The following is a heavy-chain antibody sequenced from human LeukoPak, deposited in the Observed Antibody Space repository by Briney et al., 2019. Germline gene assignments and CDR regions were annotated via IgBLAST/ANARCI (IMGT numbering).Heavy chain of an antibody. J-gene: IGHJ4*02. CDR1: GGSISSGDYY. CDR2: IYYSGST. D-gene: IGHD2-2*01. CDR3: ARVATRYCSSTSCYVLDY. V-gene: IGHV4-30-4*08. Sequence: PSQTLSLTCTVSGGSISSGDYYWSWIRQPPGKGPEWIGYIYYSGSTYYNPSLKSRVTISVDTSKNQFSLKLSSVTAADTAVYYCARVATRYCSSTSCYVLDYWGQGTLVTVSS.